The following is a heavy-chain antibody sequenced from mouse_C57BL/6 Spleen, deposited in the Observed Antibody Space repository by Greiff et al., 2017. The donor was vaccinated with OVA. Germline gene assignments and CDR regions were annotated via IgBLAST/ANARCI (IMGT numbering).Heavy chain of an antibody. J-gene: IGHJ2*01. CDR3: ARLGGYASFDY. D-gene: IGHD2-2*01. CDR2: ISGGGGNT. CDR1: GFTFSSYT. V-gene: IGHV5-9*01. Sequence: EVQLVESGGGLVKPGGSLKLSCAASGFTFSSYTMSWVRQTPEKRLEWVATISGGGGNTYYPDSVKGRFTISRDNAKNTLYLQMSSLRSEDTALYYCARLGGYASFDYWGQGTTLTVSS.